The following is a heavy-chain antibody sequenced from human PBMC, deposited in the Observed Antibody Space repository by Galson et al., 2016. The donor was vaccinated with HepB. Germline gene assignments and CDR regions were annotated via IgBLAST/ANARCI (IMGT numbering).Heavy chain of an antibody. V-gene: IGHV1-69*10. D-gene: IGHD6-19*01. CDR2: ITPILGRT. J-gene: IGHJ4*02. CDR3: AREHSSGLSEY. Sequence: SVKVSCKASGGTFSRNSISWVRQAPGQGFQWMGGITPILGRTYYAQKFQGRVTLTADESRTTAYMELRSLRSEDTAGYYCAREHSSGLSEYWGQGTLVTVSS. CDR1: GGTFSRNS.